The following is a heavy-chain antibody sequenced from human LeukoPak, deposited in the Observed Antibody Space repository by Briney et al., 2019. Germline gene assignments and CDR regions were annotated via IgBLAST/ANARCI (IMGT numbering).Heavy chain of an antibody. D-gene: IGHD3-22*01. J-gene: IGHJ4*02. CDR3: ARGNQLGYYDTSGYLDY. Sequence: PSETLSLTCTVSGGSISSYYWSWIRQPPGKGLEWIGYIYYSGSTNYNPPLKSRVTISVDTSKNQFSLKLSSVTAADTAVYYCARGNQLGYYDTSGYLDYWGQGTLVTVSS. CDR1: GGSISSYY. V-gene: IGHV4-59*01. CDR2: IYYSGST.